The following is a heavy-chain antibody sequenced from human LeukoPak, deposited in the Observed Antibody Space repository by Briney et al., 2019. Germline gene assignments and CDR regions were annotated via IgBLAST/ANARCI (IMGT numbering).Heavy chain of an antibody. Sequence: PGGSLRLSCAASGFTFSSYSMNWVRQAPGKGLEWVSYISSSSSTIYYADSVKVRFTISRDNDKNSLYLQMNSLRAEDTAVYYCAREGSQWLAKHYYYYYYMDVWGKGTTVTVSS. CDR2: ISSSSSTI. D-gene: IGHD6-19*01. V-gene: IGHV3-48*01. CDR3: AREGSQWLAKHYYYYYYMDV. CDR1: GFTFSSYS. J-gene: IGHJ6*03.